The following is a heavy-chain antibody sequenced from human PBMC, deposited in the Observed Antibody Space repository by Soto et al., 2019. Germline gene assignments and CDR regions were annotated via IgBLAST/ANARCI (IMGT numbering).Heavy chain of an antibody. CDR3: ASEGYCSGGSCYSRYYFDS. D-gene: IGHD2-15*01. J-gene: IGHJ4*02. CDR1: GGSISSSSYY. CDR2: IYYSGST. Sequence: QLQLQESGPGLVKPSETLSLTCTVSGGSISSSSYYWGWIRQPPGKGLEWIGSIYYSGSTYYNPSLKSRVTISVDTSKNQFSLKLSSVTAADTAVYYCASEGYCSGGSCYSRYYFDSWGQGTLVTVSS. V-gene: IGHV4-39*01.